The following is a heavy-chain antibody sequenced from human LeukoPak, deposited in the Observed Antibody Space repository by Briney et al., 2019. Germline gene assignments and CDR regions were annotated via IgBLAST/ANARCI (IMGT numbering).Heavy chain of an antibody. V-gene: IGHV3-23*01. CDR2: SRGGGET. CDR1: GFSFSTYA. D-gene: IGHD1-1*01. J-gene: IGHJ4*02. CDR3: AKANWVSNADAVW. Sequence: PGGSPRLSCAASGFSFSTYAMSWVRQAPARGPEWVSSRGGGETFYADSVKGRFTLSRDDSRNTVYLQLNNLRVEDTAIYYCAKANWVSNADAVWWGQGTQVTVSS.